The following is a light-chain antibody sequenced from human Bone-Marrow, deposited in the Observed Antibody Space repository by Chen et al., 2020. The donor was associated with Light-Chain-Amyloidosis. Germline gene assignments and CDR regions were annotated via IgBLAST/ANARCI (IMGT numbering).Light chain of an antibody. Sequence: DIQMTPSPSSLSASVGDRVSITCRASQSITTYLNWYQQKPGKAPNLLIYLSSSLQSGVPARFSGSGSGTEFTLTITSLQPEDFATYYCQQSYTKTRTFGQGTKLEIK. CDR3: QQSYTKTRT. J-gene: IGKJ2*02. CDR1: QSITTY. V-gene: IGKV1-39*01. CDR2: LSS.